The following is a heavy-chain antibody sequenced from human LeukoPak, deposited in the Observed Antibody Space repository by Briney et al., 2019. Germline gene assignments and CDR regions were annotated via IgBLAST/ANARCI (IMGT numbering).Heavy chain of an antibody. CDR2: IYSGGST. D-gene: IGHD3-10*01. V-gene: IGHV3-66*01. CDR3: ARGRDYYGSGSYGGGLYVDY. J-gene: IGHJ4*02. Sequence: PGGSLRLSCAASGFTVSSNYMSWVRQAPGKGLEWVSVIYSGGSTYYADSVRGRFTISRDNSKNTLYLQMNSLRAEDTAVYYCARGRDYYGSGSYGGGLYVDYWGQGTLVTVSS. CDR1: GFTVSSNY.